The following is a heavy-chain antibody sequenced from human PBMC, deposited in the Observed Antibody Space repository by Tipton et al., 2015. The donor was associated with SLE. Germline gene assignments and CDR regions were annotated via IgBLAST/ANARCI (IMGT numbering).Heavy chain of an antibody. Sequence: LSLTCTVSGGSISSSSYYWGWIRQPPGKGLEWIGSIYYSGSTYYNPSLKSRVTISVDTSKNQFSLKLSSVTAADTAVYYCARGATGSSSWYYWGQGTLVTVSS. D-gene: IGHD6-13*01. CDR3: ARGATGSSSWYY. CDR1: GGSISSSSYY. J-gene: IGHJ4*02. CDR2: IYYSGST. V-gene: IGHV4-39*07.